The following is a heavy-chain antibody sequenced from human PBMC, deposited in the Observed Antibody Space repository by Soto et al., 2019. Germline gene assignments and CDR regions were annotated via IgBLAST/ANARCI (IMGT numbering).Heavy chain of an antibody. CDR3: AGEDRDREPGLVPAAIDGMDV. J-gene: IGHJ6*02. CDR2: IIPIFGIA. CDR1: VGTFSRYS. V-gene: IGHV1-69*08. D-gene: IGHD2-2*01. Sequence: QVQLVQSGAEVKKPGSSVKVSCKASVGTFSRYSITWVRQAPGHGLEWIGRIIPIFGIASYAQKFQGRVTITADESTSTDYMELSSLRSDDTAVYYCAGEDRDREPGLVPAAIDGMDVWGQGTTVTVSS.